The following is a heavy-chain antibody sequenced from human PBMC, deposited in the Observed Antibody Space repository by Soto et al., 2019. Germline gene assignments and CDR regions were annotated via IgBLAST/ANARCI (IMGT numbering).Heavy chain of an antibody. J-gene: IGHJ6*02. V-gene: IGHV3-30-3*01. CDR3: ARAHVVVAATFRASYYGMDV. CDR2: ISYDGSNK. Sequence: QVQLVESGGGVVQPGRSLRLSCAASGFTFSSYAMHWVRQAPGKGLEWVAVISYDGSNKYYADSVKGRFTISRDNSKNTLYLQMNRLRAEDTAVSYCARAHVVVAATFRASYYGMDVWGQGTTVTVSS. CDR1: GFTFSSYA. D-gene: IGHD2-15*01.